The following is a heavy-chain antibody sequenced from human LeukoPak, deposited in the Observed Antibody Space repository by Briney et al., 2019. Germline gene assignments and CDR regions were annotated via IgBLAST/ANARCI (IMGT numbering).Heavy chain of an antibody. CDR1: GGSFSGYY. CDR2: TNHSGST. Sequence: SETLSLTCAVYGGSFSGYYWSWIRQPPGKGLEWIVETNHSGSTNYNPSLKSRVTISVDTSKNQFSLKLSSVTAADTAVYYCARGVGGSSWYYWGQGTLVTVSS. J-gene: IGHJ4*02. V-gene: IGHV4-34*01. D-gene: IGHD6-13*01. CDR3: ARGVGGSSWYY.